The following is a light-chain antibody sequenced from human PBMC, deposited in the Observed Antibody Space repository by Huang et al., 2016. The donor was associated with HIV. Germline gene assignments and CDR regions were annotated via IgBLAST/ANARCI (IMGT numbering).Light chain of an antibody. V-gene: IGKV3-11*01. CDR3: HQRAGWPL. CDR1: QTISSY. CDR2: DTS. J-gene: IGKJ4*02. Sequence: EVVLTQSPATLSLSPGERATLSCRASQTISSYLAWYQHKPGQPPRLLIYDTSKRGTGIPARFSGSGSGTDFTLTISSLEPEDFYCHQRAGWPLFGGGTKVEIK.